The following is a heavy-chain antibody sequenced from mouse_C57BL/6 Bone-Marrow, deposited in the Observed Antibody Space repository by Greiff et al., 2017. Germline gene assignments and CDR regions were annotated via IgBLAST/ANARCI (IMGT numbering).Heavy chain of an antibody. CDR2: IDPSDSYT. J-gene: IGHJ3*01. Sequence: QVQLQQSGAELVMPGASVKLSCKASGYTFTSYWMHWVKQRPGQGLAWIGEIDPSDSYTNYNHKFKGKSTLTVDKSSRPAYMQLSSLTSEDSAVYYCAREEGSWDVGFAYWGQGTLVTVSS. CDR3: AREEGSWDVGFAY. V-gene: IGHV1-69*01. CDR1: GYTFTSYW. D-gene: IGHD4-1*01.